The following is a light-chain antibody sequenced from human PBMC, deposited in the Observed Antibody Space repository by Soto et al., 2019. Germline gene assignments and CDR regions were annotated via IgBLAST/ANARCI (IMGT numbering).Light chain of an antibody. CDR2: KDT. J-gene: IGLJ2*01. V-gene: IGLV3-25*03. Sequence: SYELTQPPSVSVSPGQTARLTCSGDALPKQYAYWYHQKPGQAPVLVIYKDTERPSGIPERLSGSSSGTTVTLTISGVQAEDEAAYYCQSVDSSGTYVVFGGGTKLTVL. CDR1: ALPKQY. CDR3: QSVDSSGTYVV.